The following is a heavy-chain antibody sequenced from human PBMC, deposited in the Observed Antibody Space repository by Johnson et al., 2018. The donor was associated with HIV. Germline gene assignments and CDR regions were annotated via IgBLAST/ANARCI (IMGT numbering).Heavy chain of an antibody. CDR1: GFTFSDYY. J-gene: IGHJ3*02. V-gene: IGHV3-11*04. Sequence: QVQLVESGGGLVRPGGSLRLSCAASGFTFSDYYMTWIRQAPGKGLECVSYISSSGRTIYYADSVKGRFTISRDNAKHSLYLQMNSLSAEDTAVYYCAREEGNYILTRGDAFDIWGQGTMVTVSS. CDR3: AREEGNYILTRGDAFDI. CDR2: ISSSGRTI. D-gene: IGHD3-9*01.